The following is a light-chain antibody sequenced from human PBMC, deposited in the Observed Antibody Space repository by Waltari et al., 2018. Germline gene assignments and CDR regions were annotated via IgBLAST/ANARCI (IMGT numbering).Light chain of an antibody. J-gene: IGLJ3*02. CDR2: DVT. CDR3: CSFTTRSTWV. CDR1: SSDVGRYNY. V-gene: IGLV2-14*01. Sequence: QSALTQPASVSGSPGQSIAISCTGTSSDVGRYNYVSWYQQHPGKVPKLLIFDVTNRPSGVSHRFSGSKSGNTASLTISGLQAEDESDYYCCSFTTRSTWVFGGGTKLTVL.